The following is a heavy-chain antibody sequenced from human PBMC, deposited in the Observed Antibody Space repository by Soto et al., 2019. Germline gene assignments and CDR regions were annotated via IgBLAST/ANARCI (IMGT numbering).Heavy chain of an antibody. CDR1: DGYSINGNYC. CDR2: IYHSGST. J-gene: IGHJ4*02. Sequence: PSLTMCLTCRVADGYSINGNYCWTWIRQPPGKALEWIGYIYHSGSTYYNPSLRSRVTLSVDRSKNQFSLNMKSMTAADTAVYYCASRFVDSATGYFERWGQGTLVTVSS. V-gene: IGHV4-30-2*01. CDR3: ASRFVDSATGYFER. D-gene: IGHD5-12*01.